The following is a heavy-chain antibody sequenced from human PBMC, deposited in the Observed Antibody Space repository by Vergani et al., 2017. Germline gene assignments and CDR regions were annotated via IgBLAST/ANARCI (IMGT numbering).Heavy chain of an antibody. V-gene: IGHV3-23*01. D-gene: IGHD2-2*01. CDR3: AKLGGSTSFVGYFDL. CDR2: ICGSGGST. J-gene: IGHJ2*01. Sequence: EVQLLESGGGLVQPGGSLRLSCAASGFTFSSYAMSWVRQSPGKGLEWVSAICGSGGSTYYADSVKGRFTISRDNSKNTLYLQMNSLRAEDTAVYYCAKLGGSTSFVGYFDLWGRVTLVTVSS. CDR1: GFTFSSYA.